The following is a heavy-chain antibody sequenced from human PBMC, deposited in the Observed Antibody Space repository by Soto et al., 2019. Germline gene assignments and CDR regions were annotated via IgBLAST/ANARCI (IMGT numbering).Heavy chain of an antibody. J-gene: IGHJ1*01. CDR2: IYYSAST. D-gene: IGHD6-19*01. V-gene: IGHV4-31*03. Sequence: SETLSLTCTVSGGSISSGGYYWSWIRQHSGKGLEWIGYIYYSASTYYNPSLKSRVTISVDTSKNQFSLKLSSVTAADTAVYYCARSSVAGAGYFQHWGQGTQVTVSS. CDR1: GGSISSGGYY. CDR3: ARSSVAGAGYFQH.